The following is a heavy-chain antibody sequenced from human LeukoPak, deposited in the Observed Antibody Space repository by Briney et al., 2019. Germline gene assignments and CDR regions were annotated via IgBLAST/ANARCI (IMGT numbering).Heavy chain of an antibody. CDR1: GFTFSDYY. V-gene: IGHV3-11*01. CDR3: ARDLRHNYYYYGMDV. Sequence: GGSLRLSCAASGFTFSDYYMSWLRQAPGKGLEWVSYISSSGSTIYYADSVKGRFTISRDNAKNSLYLQMHSLRAEDTAVYYCARDLRHNYYYYGMDVWGQGTTVTVSS. D-gene: IGHD3-10*01. J-gene: IGHJ6*02. CDR2: ISSSGSTI.